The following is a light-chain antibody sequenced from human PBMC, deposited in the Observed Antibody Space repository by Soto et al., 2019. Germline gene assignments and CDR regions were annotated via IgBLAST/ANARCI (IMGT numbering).Light chain of an antibody. CDR2: LGF. Sequence: DIVMTQSPLSLPVTPGEPASMSCRSNQSLLHSNGYNYLDWYLQKPGQSPRLLIYLGFDRASGVPVRFSGSGSGTDFTLTTSRLAAEDVGVYFNKQALETPLTFGRGSKVDTK. CDR3: KQALETPLT. CDR1: QSLLHSNGYNY. J-gene: IGKJ3*01. V-gene: IGKV2-28*01.